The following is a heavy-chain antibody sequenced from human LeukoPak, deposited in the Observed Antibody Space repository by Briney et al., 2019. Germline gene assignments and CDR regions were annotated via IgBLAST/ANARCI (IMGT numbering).Heavy chain of an antibody. CDR2: ISGSGGST. V-gene: IGHV3-23*01. CDR1: GFTFSSYA. Sequence: GGSLRLSCAASGFTFSSYAMSWVRQAPGKGLEWVSAISGSGGSTYYADSVKGRFTISRDNSKNTLYLQTNSLRAEDTAVYYCAKARRDGYNIYYFDYWGQGTLVTVSS. J-gene: IGHJ4*02. CDR3: AKARRDGYNIYYFDY. D-gene: IGHD5-24*01.